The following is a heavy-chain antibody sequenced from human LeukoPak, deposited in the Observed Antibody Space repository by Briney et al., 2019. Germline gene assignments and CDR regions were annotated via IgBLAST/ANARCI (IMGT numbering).Heavy chain of an antibody. D-gene: IGHD3-10*01. CDR1: GGSFSGYY. CDR3: ARVYYGSGSYMSWFDP. Sequence: SETLSLTCAVYGGSFSGYYWNWIRQPPGKGLEWIGEINHSGSTNYNPSLKSRVTISVDTSKNQFSLKLSSVTAADTAVYYCARVYYGSGSYMSWFDPWGQGTLVTVSS. V-gene: IGHV4-34*01. CDR2: INHSGST. J-gene: IGHJ5*02.